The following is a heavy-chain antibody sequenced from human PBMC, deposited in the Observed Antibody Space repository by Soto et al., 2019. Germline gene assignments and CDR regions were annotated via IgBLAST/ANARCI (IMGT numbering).Heavy chain of an antibody. Sequence: GASVKVSCKASVYTFTSCGISWVRQAPGQGLEWMGWISAYNGNTNYAQKLQGRVTMTTDTSTSTAYMELRSLRSDDTAVYYCARKGQWLVHSYYFDYWGQGTLVTVSS. J-gene: IGHJ4*02. CDR2: ISAYNGNT. D-gene: IGHD6-19*01. V-gene: IGHV1-18*01. CDR3: ARKGQWLVHSYYFDY. CDR1: VYTFTSCG.